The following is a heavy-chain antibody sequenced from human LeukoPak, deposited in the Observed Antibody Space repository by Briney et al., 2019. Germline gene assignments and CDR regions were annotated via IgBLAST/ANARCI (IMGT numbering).Heavy chain of an antibody. CDR2: INPNSGGT. J-gene: IGHJ4*02. V-gene: IGHV1-2*02. Sequence: HEASVKVSCKASGYTFTGYYMHWVRQAPGQGLEWMGWINPNSGGTNYAQKFQGRVTMTRDTSISTAYMELSRLRSDDTAVYYCARDYGDWELPDYWGQGTLVTVSS. CDR1: GYTFTGYY. CDR3: ARDYGDWELPDY. D-gene: IGHD1-26*01.